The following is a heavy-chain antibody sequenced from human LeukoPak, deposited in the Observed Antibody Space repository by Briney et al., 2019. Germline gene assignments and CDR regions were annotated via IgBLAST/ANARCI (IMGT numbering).Heavy chain of an antibody. J-gene: IGHJ6*02. CDR3: ARLYGSGSYYKNYYYNGLDV. Sequence: GESLKTSRKISGYRFTNYWIAWVRQMPGKGLEWMGMIYPGYPDTRYSPSFQGQVTISADKSISTAYLQWSSLEASDTAMYYCARLYGSGSYYKNYYYNGLDVWGQGTTVAVSS. CDR2: IYPGYPDT. V-gene: IGHV5-51*01. D-gene: IGHD3-10*01. CDR1: GYRFTNYW.